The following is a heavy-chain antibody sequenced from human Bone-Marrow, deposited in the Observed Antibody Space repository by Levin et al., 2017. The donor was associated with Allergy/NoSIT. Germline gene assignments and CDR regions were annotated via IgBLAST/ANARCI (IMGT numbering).Heavy chain of an antibody. J-gene: IGHJ4*02. CDR1: GFTFSTYA. V-gene: IGHV3-23*01. CDR3: ATGYTTGWRRDF. D-gene: IGHD6-19*01. Sequence: RSGGSLRLSCAASGFTFSTYAMNWVRQAPGKGLEWVSGISDDAGSAYYADSVKGRFTVSRDNSKNTLFLQMNSLRAEDTAVYFCATGYTTGWRRDFWGQGTLVTVSS. CDR2: ISDDAGSA.